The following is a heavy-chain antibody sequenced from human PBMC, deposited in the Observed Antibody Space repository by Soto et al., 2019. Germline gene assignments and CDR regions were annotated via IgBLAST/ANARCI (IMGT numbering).Heavy chain of an antibody. V-gene: IGHV3-21*04. Sequence: EVQLVESGGGLVKPGESLRVSCAASGFTFSYYSLHWVRQAPGKGLEWVSSISGSSTYIYYADRVKGRFTISRDNAKKSLYLRMDSRRAEDTAVYYCARGDGTGLYNSGWSPRYWGQGTLVTVSS. CDR2: ISGSSTYI. CDR1: GFTFSYYS. J-gene: IGHJ4*02. D-gene: IGHD6-19*01. CDR3: ARGDGTGLYNSGWSPRY.